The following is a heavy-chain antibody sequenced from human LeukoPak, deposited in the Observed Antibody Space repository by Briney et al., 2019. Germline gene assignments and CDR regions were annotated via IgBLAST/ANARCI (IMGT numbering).Heavy chain of an antibody. J-gene: IGHJ5*02. D-gene: IGHD3-22*01. CDR1: GYTFSGYY. V-gene: IGHV1-18*04. CDR3: ARSRVNDYDSSGYYSWFDP. Sequence: GASVKVSCKASGYTFSGYYMHWVRQAPGQGLEWMGWISAFNGNTNYAQKLQDRVTMTTDTSTSTAYMELRSLRSDDTAVYYCARSRVNDYDSSGYYSWFDPWGQGTLVTVSS. CDR2: ISAFNGNT.